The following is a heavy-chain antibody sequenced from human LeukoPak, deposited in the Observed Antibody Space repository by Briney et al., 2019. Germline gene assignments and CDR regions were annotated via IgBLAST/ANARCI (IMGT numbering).Heavy chain of an antibody. J-gene: IGHJ2*01. Sequence: PGGSLRLSCAASGFTFSSYSMTWVRQAPGKGLEWVSSISSSSSYIYYADSLKGRFTISRDNAKNSLYLQMNSLRAEDTAVYYCARGINYYWYFDLWGCGTLVTVSS. CDR2: ISSSSSYI. D-gene: IGHD5-24*01. CDR1: GFTFSSYS. V-gene: IGHV3-21*01. CDR3: ARGINYYWYFDL.